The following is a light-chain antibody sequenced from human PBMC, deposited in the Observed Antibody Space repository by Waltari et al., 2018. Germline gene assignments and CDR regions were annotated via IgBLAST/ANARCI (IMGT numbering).Light chain of an antibody. CDR2: RDD. CDR3: ASWDDRLNGHWV. Sequence: QSVLTQPPSASGAPGQRVTISCSGTYSNIGNNVVNWYQQLPGKAPKLLIYRDDQRTSGVPDRFSASKSGSSASLAIGGLQSEDEADYYCASWDDRLNGHWVFGGGTKVTVL. CDR1: YSNIGNNV. J-gene: IGLJ3*02. V-gene: IGLV1-44*01.